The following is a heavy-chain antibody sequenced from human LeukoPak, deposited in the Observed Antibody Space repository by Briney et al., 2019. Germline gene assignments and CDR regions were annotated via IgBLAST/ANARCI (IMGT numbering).Heavy chain of an antibody. CDR1: GDSVSSNSAT. J-gene: IGHJ4*02. Sequence: SQTLSRTCAISGDSVSSNSATWHWIRQYPSRGLEWLARTYFRSKWIYDYAPSLKSRLTISPDASKNQFALQLNSVTPEDTAVYFCARAGRGYYDYWGQGTLATVSS. CDR2: TYFRSKWIY. CDR3: ARAGRGYYDY. D-gene: IGHD3-22*01. V-gene: IGHV6-1*01.